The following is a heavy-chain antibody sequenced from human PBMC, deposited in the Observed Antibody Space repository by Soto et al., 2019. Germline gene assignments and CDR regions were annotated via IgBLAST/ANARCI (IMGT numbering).Heavy chain of an antibody. Sequence: SETLPLTCTVSGGSISSYYWSWIRQPPGKGLEWIGYIYYSGSTNYNPSLKSRVTISVDTSKNQFSLKLSSVTAADTAVYYCARESPYCSSTSCYSFDYWGQGTLVTSP. J-gene: IGHJ4*02. CDR1: GGSISSYY. V-gene: IGHV4-59*01. CDR2: IYYSGST. D-gene: IGHD2-2*01. CDR3: ARESPYCSSTSCYSFDY.